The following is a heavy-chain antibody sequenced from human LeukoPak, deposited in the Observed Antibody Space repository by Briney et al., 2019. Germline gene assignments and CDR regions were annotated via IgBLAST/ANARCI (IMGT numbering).Heavy chain of an antibody. Sequence: GGSLRLSCAASGFTVSSNFMSWVRQAPGKGLEWVSVIYSGGMTYYADSVKGRFTISRDNSKNTLYLQMNSLRAEDTAVYYCARISGYDFEFDYWGQGTLVTVSS. J-gene: IGHJ4*02. CDR1: GFTVSSNF. CDR2: IYSGGMT. CDR3: ARISGYDFEFDY. V-gene: IGHV3-66*01. D-gene: IGHD5-12*01.